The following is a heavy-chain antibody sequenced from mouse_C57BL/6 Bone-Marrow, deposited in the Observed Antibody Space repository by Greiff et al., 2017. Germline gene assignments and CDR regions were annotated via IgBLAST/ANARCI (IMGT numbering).Heavy chain of an antibody. CDR3: TRLYDGYYFDY. J-gene: IGHJ2*01. CDR2: IDPETGGT. Sequence: HVQLQQSGAELVRPGASVTLSCKASGYTFTDYEMHWVKQTPVHGLEWIGAIDPETGGTAYNQKFKGKAILTADKSSSTAYMELRSLTSEDSAVYYCTRLYDGYYFDYWGQGTTLTVSS. V-gene: IGHV1-15*01. CDR1: GYTFTDYE. D-gene: IGHD2-3*01.